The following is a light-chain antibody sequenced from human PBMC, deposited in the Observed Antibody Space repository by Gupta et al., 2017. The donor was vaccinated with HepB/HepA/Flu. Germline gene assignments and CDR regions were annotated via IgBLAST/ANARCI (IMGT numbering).Light chain of an antibody. J-gene: IGKJ1*01. CDR1: QSVSSSY. Sequence: EIVLTQSPGTLSLSPGERATLSCRASQSVSSSYVAWYQQHPGQAPRLLIYGASSRATGIPSRFSGSASGTYFTLTISRLAPEDFAVYYYQQYGCSPLTFGQGTKVEIK. V-gene: IGKV3-20*01. CDR2: GAS. CDR3: QQYGCSPLT.